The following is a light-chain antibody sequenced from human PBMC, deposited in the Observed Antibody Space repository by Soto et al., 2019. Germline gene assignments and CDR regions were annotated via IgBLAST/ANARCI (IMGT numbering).Light chain of an antibody. V-gene: IGKV1-5*01. CDR3: QQYNSRRT. J-gene: IGKJ1*01. CDR2: DAS. Sequence: DIQMTQSPSTLSASVGDRVTITCRASQDINNWLAWYQQKPGNAPKFLIYDASSLQSGVSSRFSGSGSGREFTLTIGSLQPDDFGTYYCQQYNSRRTFGQGTKVEIK. CDR1: QDINNW.